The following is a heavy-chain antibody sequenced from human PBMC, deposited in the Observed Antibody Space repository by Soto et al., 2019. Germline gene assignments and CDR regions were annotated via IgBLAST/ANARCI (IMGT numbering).Heavy chain of an antibody. CDR1: GYTFTSYD. CDR3: ARVDDYGDYVGMDV. J-gene: IGHJ6*04. D-gene: IGHD4-17*01. Sequence: ASVKVSCKASGYTFTSYDINWVRQATGQGLEWMGWMNPNSGNTDYAQKFQGRVTMTRNTSISTAYMELSSLRSEDTAVYYCARVDDYGDYVGMDVWGKGTTVTVSS. V-gene: IGHV1-8*01. CDR2: MNPNSGNT.